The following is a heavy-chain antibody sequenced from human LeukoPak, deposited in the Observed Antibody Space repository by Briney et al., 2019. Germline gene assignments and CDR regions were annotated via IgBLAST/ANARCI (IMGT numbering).Heavy chain of an antibody. CDR3: ARHDGPLLSAFDI. V-gene: IGHV4-59*01. CDR2: IYYSGST. CDR1: GGSISSYY. D-gene: IGHD5-24*01. J-gene: IGHJ3*02. Sequence: PSETLSLTCTVSGGSISSYYWSWIRQPPGKGLEWIGYIYYSGSTNYNPSLKSRVTISVDTSKNQFSLKLSSVTAADTAVYYCARHDGPLLSAFDIWGQGTMVTVSS.